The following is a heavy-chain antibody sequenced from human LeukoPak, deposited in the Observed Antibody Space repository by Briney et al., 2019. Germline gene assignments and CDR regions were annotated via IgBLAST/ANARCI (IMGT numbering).Heavy chain of an antibody. D-gene: IGHD3-9*01. J-gene: IGHJ4*02. V-gene: IGHV4-38-2*02. CDR1: GYSISSGYY. CDR3: ARERGGPWDILTGTFDX. CDR2: IYHSGST. Sequence: KPSETLSLTCTVSGYSISSGYYWGWIRQPPGKGLEWIGSIYHSGSTYYNPSLKSRVTISVDTSKNQFSLKLSSVTAADTAVYYCARERGGPWDILTGTFDXWGQGTLVTVS.